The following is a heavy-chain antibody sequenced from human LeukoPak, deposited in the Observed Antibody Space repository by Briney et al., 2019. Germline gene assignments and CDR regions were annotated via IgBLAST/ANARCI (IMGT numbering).Heavy chain of an antibody. Sequence: TGGSLRLSCAASGFTVSSNYMSWVRQAPGKGLEWVSLIYSSNNTYYADSVKGRFTISRDNSKNTLYLQMSSLRAEDTAVYYCARVKYRYGDYSYWGQGTLVTVSS. CDR1: GFTVSSNY. CDR3: ARVKYRYGDYSY. D-gene: IGHD4-17*01. CDR2: IYSSNNT. V-gene: IGHV3-66*01. J-gene: IGHJ4*02.